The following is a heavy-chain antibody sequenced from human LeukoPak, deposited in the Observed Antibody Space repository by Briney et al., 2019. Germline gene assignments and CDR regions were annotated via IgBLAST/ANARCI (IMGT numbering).Heavy chain of an antibody. CDR1: GFSFSAYW. CDR3: ARDGGGCSSGTCLDAFDI. J-gene: IGHJ3*02. D-gene: IGHD6-13*01. V-gene: IGHV3-7*03. Sequence: HAGGSLRLSCAASGFSFSAYWMLWIRQAPGKGLEWVANIKRDGGEQNYADSVKGRFTISRDNDKNSLYLEMNSLRGEDTAVYYCARDGGGCSSGTCLDAFDIWGQGTMVTVSS. CDR2: IKRDGGEQ.